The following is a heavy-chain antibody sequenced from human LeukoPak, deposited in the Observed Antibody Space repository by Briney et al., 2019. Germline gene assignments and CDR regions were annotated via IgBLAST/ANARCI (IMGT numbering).Heavy chain of an antibody. D-gene: IGHD6-19*01. CDR1: GYTFTTYY. CDR3: ARGRPGSGWSFDY. J-gene: IGHJ4*02. CDR2: INPSGGTT. V-gene: IGHV1-46*01. Sequence: ASVKVACKASGYTFTTYYMHWVRQAPGQRLEWMGIINPSGGTTNYAQKFQGRVTMTRDTSTTTVYMELSSLRSEDTAVYYCARGRPGSGWSFDYWGQGTLVTVSS.